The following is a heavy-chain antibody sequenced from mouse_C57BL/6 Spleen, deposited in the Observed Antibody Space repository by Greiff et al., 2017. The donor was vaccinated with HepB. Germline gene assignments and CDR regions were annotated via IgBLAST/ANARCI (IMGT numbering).Heavy chain of an antibody. D-gene: IGHD2-3*01. CDR1: GYTFTSYW. CDR3: ARSGGYDGYFYAMDY. J-gene: IGHJ4*01. Sequence: QVQLKQPGAELVKPGASVKLSCKASGYTFTSYWMHWVKQRPGQGLEWIGMIHPNSGSTNYNEKFKSKATLTVDKSSSTAYMQLSSLTSEDSAVYYCARSGGYDGYFYAMDYWGQGTSVTVSS. CDR2: IHPNSGST. V-gene: IGHV1-64*01.